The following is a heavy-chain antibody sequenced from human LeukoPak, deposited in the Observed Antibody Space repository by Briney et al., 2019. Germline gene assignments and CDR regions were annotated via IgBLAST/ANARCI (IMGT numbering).Heavy chain of an antibody. CDR2: ISGSGGST. CDR1: GFTFSSHA. Sequence: GGSLRLSCAASGFTFSSHAMSWVRQAPGKGLEWVSAISGSGGSTYYADSVKGRFTISRDNSKNTLYLQMNSLRAEDTAVYYCASGELGYYDSSDYWGQGTLVTVSS. V-gene: IGHV3-23*01. J-gene: IGHJ4*02. D-gene: IGHD3-22*01. CDR3: ASGELGYYDSSDY.